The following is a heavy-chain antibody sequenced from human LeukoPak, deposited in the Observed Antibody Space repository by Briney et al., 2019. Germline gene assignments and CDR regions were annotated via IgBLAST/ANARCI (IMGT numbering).Heavy chain of an antibody. CDR3: ARPMAKSNDVDTAMASLFDY. D-gene: IGHD5-18*01. V-gene: IGHV5-10-1*01. J-gene: IGHJ4*02. CDR1: GYRFTSYW. CDR2: IDPSDSYT. Sequence: HGESLKISCKGSGYRFTSYWISWVRQMPGKGLEWMGRIDPSDSYTNYSPSFQGHVTISADKSISTAYLQWSSLKASDTAMYYCARPMAKSNDVDTAMASLFDYWGQGTLVTVSS.